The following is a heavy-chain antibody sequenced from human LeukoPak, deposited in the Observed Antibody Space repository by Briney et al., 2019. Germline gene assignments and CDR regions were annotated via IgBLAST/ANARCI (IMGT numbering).Heavy chain of an antibody. CDR1: GFTFSSYG. CDR2: ISYDGSNQ. Sequence: GRSLRLSCAASGFTFSSYGMHWVRQAPGKGLEWVAIISYDGSNQYYADSVKGRFTISRDNSKNTLFLEMNSTRAEDTAVYYCARVQGRSIAAIIHYWGQGTLVTVSS. V-gene: IGHV3-30*03. D-gene: IGHD6-25*01. CDR3: ARVQGRSIAAIIHY. J-gene: IGHJ4*02.